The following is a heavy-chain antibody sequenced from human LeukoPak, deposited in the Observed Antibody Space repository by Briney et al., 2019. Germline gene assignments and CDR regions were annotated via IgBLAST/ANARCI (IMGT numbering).Heavy chain of an antibody. J-gene: IGHJ5*02. CDR3: AKDSGSGWYGYWFDP. CDR2: ISGSGGST. D-gene: IGHD6-19*01. V-gene: IGHV3-23*01. Sequence: PGGSLRLSCAASGFTFSSYAMSWVRQAPGKGLEWVSAISGSGGSTYYADSVKGRFTISRDNSKNTLYLQMNSLRAEDTAVYYCAKDSGSGWYGYWFDPWGQGTLVTVSS. CDR1: GFTFSSYA.